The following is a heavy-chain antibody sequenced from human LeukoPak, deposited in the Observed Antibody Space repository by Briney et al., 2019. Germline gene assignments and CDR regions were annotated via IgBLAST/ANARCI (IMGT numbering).Heavy chain of an antibody. CDR3: ASDVAMIRSLDY. J-gene: IGHJ4*02. V-gene: IGHV1-18*01. D-gene: IGHD3-22*01. Sequence: ASVKVSCKASGYTFTSYGISWVRQAPGQGLEWMGWISPYNGNTNYAQKFQGRVTMTTDTSTSAAYMELRSLRSDDTAVYYCASDVAMIRSLDYWGQGTLVTVSS. CDR2: ISPYNGNT. CDR1: GYTFTSYG.